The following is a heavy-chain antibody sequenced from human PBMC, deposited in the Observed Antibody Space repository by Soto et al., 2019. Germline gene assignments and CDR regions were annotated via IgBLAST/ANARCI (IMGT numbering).Heavy chain of an antibody. J-gene: IGHJ4*02. CDR3: ARRKVGATFEYFDY. CDR2: IKQDGSEK. CDR1: GFTFSSYW. Sequence: PGGSLRLSCAASGFTFSSYWMSWVRQAPGKGLEWVANIKQDGSEKYYVDSVKGRFTISRDNAKNSLYLQMNSLRAEDTAVYYCARRKVGATFEYFDYWGQGTLVTVSS. D-gene: IGHD1-26*01. V-gene: IGHV3-7*01.